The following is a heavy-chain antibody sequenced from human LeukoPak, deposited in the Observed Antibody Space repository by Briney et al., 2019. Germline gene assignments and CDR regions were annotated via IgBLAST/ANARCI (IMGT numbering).Heavy chain of an antibody. CDR2: ISAYNGNT. CDR3: ARDESYSDSFSGYLRSYCFDY. D-gene: IGHD3-9*01. J-gene: IGHJ4*02. Sequence: GASVKASCMASVYTFNSYGLYLLGLAPGQGLEWMGWISAYNGNTNYAQKLQGRVTMTTDTSTSTAYMELRSLRSDDTAVYYCARDESYSDSFSGYLRSYCFDYWGQGTLVTVSS. V-gene: IGHV1-18*01. CDR1: VYTFNSYG.